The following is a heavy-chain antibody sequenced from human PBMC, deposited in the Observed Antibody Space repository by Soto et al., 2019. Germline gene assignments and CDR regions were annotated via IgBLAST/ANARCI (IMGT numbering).Heavy chain of an antibody. CDR3: ATGCSYDSSGYTADY. J-gene: IGHJ4*02. V-gene: IGHV3-23*01. Sequence: GGSLRLSCAASGFTFSSYAMSWVRQAPGKGLEWVSAISGSGGSTYYADSVKGRFTISRDNSKNTLSLQMNSLRAEDTAVYYCATGCSYDSSGYTADYWGQGSLVTVSS. CDR1: GFTFSSYA. D-gene: IGHD3-22*01. CDR2: ISGSGGST.